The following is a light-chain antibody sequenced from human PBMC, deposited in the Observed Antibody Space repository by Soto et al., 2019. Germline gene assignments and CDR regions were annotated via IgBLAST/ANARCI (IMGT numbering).Light chain of an antibody. CDR1: QSIGKH. CDR2: SVS. J-gene: IGKJ5*01. V-gene: IGKV1-39*01. Sequence: DIKMTQSPSSLSASVGDRVTITCRASQSIGKHLNWYQQKPGKAPKFLIYSVSSLQSGVPSRFSGSGSGTDFTLTINSLQPEDFATYYCQQGYTSSITFGQGTRLEIK. CDR3: QQGYTSSIT.